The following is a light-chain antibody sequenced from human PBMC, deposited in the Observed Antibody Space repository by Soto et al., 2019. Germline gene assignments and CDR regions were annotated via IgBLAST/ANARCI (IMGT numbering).Light chain of an antibody. Sequence: EIFLILSPATPPLSRGEGATLSCSASQSVSRNLAWYLQKPGQAPWLIIYDASIRATGIPARFSGSGSGKDFTLTISSLEPEDSAVYYYQHHSNWPPGATFSGGTKVDIK. J-gene: IGKJ4*01. CDR2: DAS. CDR1: QSVSRN. CDR3: QHHSNWPPGAT. V-gene: IGKV3-11*01.